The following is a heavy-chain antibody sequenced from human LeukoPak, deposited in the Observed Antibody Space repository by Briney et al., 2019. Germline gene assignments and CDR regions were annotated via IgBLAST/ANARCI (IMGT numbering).Heavy chain of an antibody. Sequence: SQTLSLTCTVSGGSISSGDYYWTWIRQPPGKGLEWIGYIYYSGSTRYNPSLKSRVSISVDTAKNQFSLNLSSVTAADTAVYYCARDQNKYDSSGYYYYQYGMDVWGQGTTVTVSS. D-gene: IGHD3-22*01. J-gene: IGHJ6*02. CDR3: ARDQNKYDSSGYYYYQYGMDV. CDR1: GGSISSGDYY. V-gene: IGHV4-30-4*01. CDR2: IYYSGST.